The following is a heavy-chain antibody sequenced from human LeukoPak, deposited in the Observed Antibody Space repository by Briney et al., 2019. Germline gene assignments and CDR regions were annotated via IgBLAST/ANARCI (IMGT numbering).Heavy chain of an antibody. CDR1: GFTFSIYA. CDR2: ISGSDSNT. V-gene: IGHV3-23*01. CDR3: ARTVQADY. Sequence: GGSLRLSCAASGFTFSIYAMSWVRQAPGKGLEWVSVISGSDSNTYYADSVKGRFTISRDNSKNTVYLQMNSLSAEDTAVYYCARTVQADYWGQGTLVTVSS. J-gene: IGHJ4*02. D-gene: IGHD4-11*01.